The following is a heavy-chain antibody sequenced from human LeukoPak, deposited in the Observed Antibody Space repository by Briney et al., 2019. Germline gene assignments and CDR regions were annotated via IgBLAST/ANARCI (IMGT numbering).Heavy chain of an antibody. CDR1: GYSFTSYW. CDR2: IYPGDSDT. V-gene: IGHV5-51*01. CDR3: ARQYSGSYLQGEFDY. J-gene: IGHJ4*02. D-gene: IGHD1-26*01. Sequence: GESLKISCKGSGYSFTSYWIGWVRQMPGKGLEWMGIIYPGDSDTRYSPSFQGQVTISADKSISTAYLQWSSLKASDTAMYYCARQYSGSYLQGEFDYWGQGTLVTVSS.